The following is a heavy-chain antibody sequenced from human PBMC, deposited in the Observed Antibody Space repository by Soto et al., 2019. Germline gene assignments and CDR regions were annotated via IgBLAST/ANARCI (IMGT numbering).Heavy chain of an antibody. Sequence: SLRLSCAASGFTFSSYGMHWVRQAPGKGLEWVAVISYDGSNKYYADSVKGRFTISRDNSKNTLYLQMNSLRAEDTAVYYCAKDFWIAVAGTGVGYRGQGTLVTVSS. V-gene: IGHV3-30*18. CDR3: AKDFWIAVAGTGVGY. J-gene: IGHJ4*02. CDR1: GFTFSSYG. D-gene: IGHD6-19*01. CDR2: ISYDGSNK.